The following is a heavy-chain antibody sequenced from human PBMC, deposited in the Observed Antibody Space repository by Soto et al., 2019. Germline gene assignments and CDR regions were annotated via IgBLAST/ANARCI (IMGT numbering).Heavy chain of an antibody. V-gene: IGHV1-3*05. CDR3: ARSIVVVTALDY. J-gene: IGHJ4*02. CDR2: INAGNGNT. D-gene: IGHD2-21*02. CDR1: GYTFTSYA. Sequence: QVQLVQSGAEEKKPGASVKVSCKASGYTFTSYAMHWVRQAPGQRLEWMGWINAGNGNTKYSQKFQGSGTITRDTSASTDYMELSSLRSEDTAVYYCARSIVVVTALDYWGQGTLVTVSS.